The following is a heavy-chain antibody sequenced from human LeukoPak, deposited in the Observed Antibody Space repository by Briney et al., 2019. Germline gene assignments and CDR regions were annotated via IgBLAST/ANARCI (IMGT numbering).Heavy chain of an antibody. CDR3: ASGAAAPLYYFDY. D-gene: IGHD6-13*01. J-gene: IGHJ4*02. CDR1: GGSIDTTSYY. Sequence: SQTLSLTCTVSGGSIDTTSYYWSWIRQPVGQGLEWIGRIYPSGSTNYNPSLKSRLTLSVDKSKNQFSLNLTSVTAAETAIYYCASGAAAPLYYFDYWGQGSLVTVSS. V-gene: IGHV4-61*02. CDR2: IYPSGST.